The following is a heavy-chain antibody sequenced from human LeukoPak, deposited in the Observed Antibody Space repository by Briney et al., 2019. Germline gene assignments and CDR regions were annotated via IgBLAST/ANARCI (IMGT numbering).Heavy chain of an antibody. Sequence: GGSLRLSCAASGFAFSNYAMSWVCQAPGKGLEWVSAITGSGGSTYYADSVKGRFTISRDNSKNTLHLQMNNVRAEDAALYYCMKLPTMIIVIDTDFEYWGQGAQVTVSS. CDR2: ITGSGGST. D-gene: IGHD2-21*01. CDR3: MKLPTMIIVIDTDFEY. J-gene: IGHJ4*02. V-gene: IGHV3-23*01. CDR1: GFAFSNYA.